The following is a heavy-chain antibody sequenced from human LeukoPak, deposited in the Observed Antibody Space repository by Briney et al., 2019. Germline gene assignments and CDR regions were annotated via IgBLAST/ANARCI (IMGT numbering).Heavy chain of an antibody. J-gene: IGHJ3*02. CDR2: IRYDGSNK. V-gene: IGHV3-30*02. CDR1: GFTFSSYG. Sequence: PGGSLRLSCAASGFTFSSYGMHWVRQAPGKGLEWVAFIRYDGSNKYYADSVKGRFTISRDNSKNALYLQMNSLRAEDTAVYYCAGGSGITMIVVAPDAFDIWGQGTMVTVSS. D-gene: IGHD3-22*01. CDR3: AGGSGITMIVVAPDAFDI.